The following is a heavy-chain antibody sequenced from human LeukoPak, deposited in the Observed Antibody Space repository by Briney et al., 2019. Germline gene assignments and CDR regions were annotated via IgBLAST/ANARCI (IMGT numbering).Heavy chain of an antibody. Sequence: PSETLSLTCAVYGGSFSGYSWSWIRQPPGKGLEWIGEINHSGSTNYNPSLKSRVTLSVDTSKNQFPLKLSSVTAADTAVYYCARGPYYYDSSGYLNYWGQGTLVTVSS. V-gene: IGHV4-34*01. CDR3: ARGPYYYDSSGYLNY. J-gene: IGHJ4*02. D-gene: IGHD3-22*01. CDR2: INHSGST. CDR1: GGSFSGYS.